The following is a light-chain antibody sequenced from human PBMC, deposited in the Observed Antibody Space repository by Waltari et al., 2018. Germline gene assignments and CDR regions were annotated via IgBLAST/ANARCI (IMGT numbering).Light chain of an antibody. Sequence: EIVMTQSPATLSVSLGERATLTCRASHSVSSNLAWYQQKPGQAPRLLIYGASIRATGIPARFSGSGSGTEFTLTISSMQSEDFALYYCQQYNNWPPAFTFGPGTKVDIK. CDR2: GAS. J-gene: IGKJ3*01. CDR3: QQYNNWPPAFT. V-gene: IGKV3-15*01. CDR1: HSVSSN.